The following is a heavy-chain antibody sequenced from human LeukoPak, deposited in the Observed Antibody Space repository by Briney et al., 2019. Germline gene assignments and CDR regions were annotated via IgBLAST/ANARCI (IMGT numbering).Heavy chain of an antibody. CDR2: ISSSSSYI. V-gene: IGHV3-21*01. D-gene: IGHD3-22*01. Sequence: GGSLRLSCAASGFTFSSYSMNWVRQAPGKGLEWVSSISSSSSYIYYAYSVKGRFTISRDNAKNSLYLQMNSLRAEDTAVYYCARKYYDSSGYLYFDYWGQGTLVTVSS. J-gene: IGHJ4*02. CDR3: ARKYYDSSGYLYFDY. CDR1: GFTFSSYS.